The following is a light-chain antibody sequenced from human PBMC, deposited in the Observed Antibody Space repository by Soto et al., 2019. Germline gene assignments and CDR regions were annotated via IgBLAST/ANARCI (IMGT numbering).Light chain of an antibody. Sequence: QSVLTQPASVSGSPGQSITISCTGTSSDVGGYNFVSWYQQHPGKAPKLKIYEVNNRPSGVSNRFSGSKSGNTASLTISGLQAEDEADYYCSSYTSNSPYVFGTGTKVTVL. CDR3: SSYTSNSPYV. V-gene: IGLV2-14*01. CDR2: EVN. CDR1: SSDVGGYNF. J-gene: IGLJ1*01.